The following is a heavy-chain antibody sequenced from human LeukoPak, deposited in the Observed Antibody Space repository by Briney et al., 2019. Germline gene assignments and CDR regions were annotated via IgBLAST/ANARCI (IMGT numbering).Heavy chain of an antibody. Sequence: PGGSLRLSCAASGFTFSSYAMSWVRQAPGKGLEWVSAISGSGGSTYYADSVKGRFTISRDNSKNTLYLQMNSLRAEDTAVYYCAKDPSAYCSSTSCLYFDYWGQGTLVTVSS. J-gene: IGHJ4*02. D-gene: IGHD2-2*01. CDR2: ISGSGGST. CDR1: GFTFSSYA. CDR3: AKDPSAYCSSTSCLYFDY. V-gene: IGHV3-23*01.